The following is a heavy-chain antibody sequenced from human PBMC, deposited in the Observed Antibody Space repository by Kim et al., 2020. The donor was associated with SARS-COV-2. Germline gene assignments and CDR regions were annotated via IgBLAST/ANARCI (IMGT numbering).Heavy chain of an antibody. Sequence: GGSLRLSCAASGFTFSSYWMSWVRQAPGKGLEWVANIKQDGSEKYYVDSVKGRFTISRDNAKNSLYLQMNSLRAEDTAVYYCARDNPTLWFGELLYKYYYYGMDVWGQGTTVTVSS. J-gene: IGHJ6*02. CDR3: ARDNPTLWFGELLYKYYYYGMDV. V-gene: IGHV3-7*03. CDR2: IKQDGSEK. D-gene: IGHD3-10*01. CDR1: GFTFSSYW.